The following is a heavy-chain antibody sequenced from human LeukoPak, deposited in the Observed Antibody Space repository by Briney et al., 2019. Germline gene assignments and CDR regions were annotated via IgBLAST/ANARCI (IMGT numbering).Heavy chain of an antibody. V-gene: IGHV3-9*01. CDR3: FNVERNIPR. D-gene: IGHD2-2*02. CDR1: GFTFDDYA. Sequence: PGGSLRLSCAASGFTFDDYAMHWVRQAPGKGLEWVSGISWNSGSIGYADSVKGRFTISRDNAKNSLYLQMNSLRAEDTALYYCFNVERNIPRWGQGTLVTVSS. CDR2: ISWNSGSI. J-gene: IGHJ4*02.